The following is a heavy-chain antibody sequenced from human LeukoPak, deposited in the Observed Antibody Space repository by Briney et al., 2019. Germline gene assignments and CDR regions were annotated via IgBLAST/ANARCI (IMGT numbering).Heavy chain of an antibody. Sequence: PGVSLRLSCAASEFTFSNYTMTWVRQAPGMGLEWVSSISSMSSYIYYADSVKGRFTISRDNAKNSLYLQMNSLRAEDTAVYYCARDYYDSSGYSGAFDIWGQGTMVTVSS. V-gene: IGHV3-21*01. CDR1: EFTFSNYT. CDR2: ISSMSSYI. CDR3: ARDYYDSSGYSGAFDI. D-gene: IGHD3-22*01. J-gene: IGHJ3*02.